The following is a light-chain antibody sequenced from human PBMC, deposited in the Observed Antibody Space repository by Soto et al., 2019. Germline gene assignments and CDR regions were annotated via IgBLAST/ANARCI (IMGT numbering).Light chain of an antibody. V-gene: IGKV3-11*01. CDR3: QQRRNWPPSFT. CDR1: QSVSSY. Sequence: EIVLTQSPATLSLSPGERATLSCRASQSVSSYLAWYQQKPGQAPRLLIYDASNRATGIPARFSGSWSRTDFTLTISSLEPEDFAFYYCQQRRNWPPSFTFGPGTKVDIK. J-gene: IGKJ3*01. CDR2: DAS.